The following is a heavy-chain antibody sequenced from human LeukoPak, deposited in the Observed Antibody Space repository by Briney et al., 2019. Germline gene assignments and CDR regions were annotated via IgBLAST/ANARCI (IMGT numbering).Heavy chain of an antibody. D-gene: IGHD3-10*01. Sequence: GGSLRPSCAASGFTVSSNYMSWVRQAPGKGLEWVSVIYSGGSTYYADSVKGRFTISRDNSKNTLYLQMNSLRAEDTAVYYCARDLGSMRYYYGSGSYQAFDIWGQGTMVTVSS. CDR3: ARDLGSMRYYYGSGSYQAFDI. J-gene: IGHJ3*02. V-gene: IGHV3-53*01. CDR2: IYSGGST. CDR1: GFTVSSNY.